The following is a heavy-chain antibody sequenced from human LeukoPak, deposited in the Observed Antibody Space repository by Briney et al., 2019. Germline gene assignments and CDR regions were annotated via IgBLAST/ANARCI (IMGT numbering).Heavy chain of an antibody. CDR2: IYYSGST. CDR1: GGSISSGDYY. Sequence: SQTLSLTCTVSGGSISSGDYYWSWIRQPPGKGLEWIGYIYYSGSTYYNPSLKSRVSISVDTSKNQFSLELSSVTAADAAVYYCARDLVAGDAFDIWGQGTMVTVSS. D-gene: IGHD5-12*01. CDR3: ARDLVAGDAFDI. J-gene: IGHJ3*02. V-gene: IGHV4-30-4*08.